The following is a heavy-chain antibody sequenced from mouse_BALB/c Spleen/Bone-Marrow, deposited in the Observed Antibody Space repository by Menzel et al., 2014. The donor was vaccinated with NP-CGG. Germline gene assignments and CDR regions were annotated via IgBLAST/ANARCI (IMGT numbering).Heavy chain of an antibody. V-gene: IGHV3-2*02. CDR1: GYSITSDYA. CDR3: ARSYYYGSSPFAY. D-gene: IGHD1-1*01. CDR2: ISYSGST. Sequence: EVKLMESGPGLVKPSQSLSLTCTVTGYSITSDYAWNWIRQFPGNKLEWMGYISYSGSTSYNPSLKSRISITRDTSKNQFFLQSNSVTTEDTATYYCARSYYYGSSPFAYWGQGTLVTVSA. J-gene: IGHJ3*01.